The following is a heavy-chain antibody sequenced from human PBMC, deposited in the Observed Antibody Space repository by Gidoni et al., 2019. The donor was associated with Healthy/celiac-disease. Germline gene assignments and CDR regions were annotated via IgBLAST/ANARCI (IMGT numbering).Heavy chain of an antibody. D-gene: IGHD1-26*01. J-gene: IGHJ2*01. CDR3: ARSFYSGSYYLGSNWYFDL. CDR1: GWSFSGYD. V-gene: IGHV4-34*01. CDR2: IYHSGST. Sequence: QVQLQQSCAGLLMPSETLSRTCAGYGWSFSGYDWSWIRQRPGKGLDWLGEIYHSGSTTNNPAPKSRVTISVDTSKYQFSLKLSSVTAAETAVYYCARSFYSGSYYLGSNWYFDLWGRGTLVTVSS.